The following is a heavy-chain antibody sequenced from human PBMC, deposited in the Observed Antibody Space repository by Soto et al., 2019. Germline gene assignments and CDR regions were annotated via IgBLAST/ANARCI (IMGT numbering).Heavy chain of an antibody. Sequence: EVQLVESGGGLVKPGGSLRLSCAASGFTFSSYSMNWVRQAPGKGLEWVSSISSSSSYIYYADSVKGRFTISRDNAKNPLYLQMNSLRAEDTAVYYCARDRLSYGDYRPGYWGQGTLVTVSS. CDR3: ARDRLSYGDYRPGY. J-gene: IGHJ4*02. D-gene: IGHD4-17*01. CDR1: GFTFSSYS. CDR2: ISSSSSYI. V-gene: IGHV3-21*01.